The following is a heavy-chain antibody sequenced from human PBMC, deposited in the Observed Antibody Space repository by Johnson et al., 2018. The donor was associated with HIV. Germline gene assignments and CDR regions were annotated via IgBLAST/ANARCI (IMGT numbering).Heavy chain of an antibody. CDR2: IKQDGSEK. CDR1: GFTFSSYW. D-gene: IGHD3-3*01. J-gene: IGHJ3*02. V-gene: IGHV3-7*01. Sequence: AQVVESGGGLVQPGGSLRLSCAVSGFTFSSYWMTWVRQAPGKGLEWVANIKQDGSEKYYADSVKGRFTISRDNSKNTLYLQMNSLRAEDTAVYYCAKDRWHYNFWVDAFDIWGQGTMVTVSS. CDR3: AKDRWHYNFWVDAFDI.